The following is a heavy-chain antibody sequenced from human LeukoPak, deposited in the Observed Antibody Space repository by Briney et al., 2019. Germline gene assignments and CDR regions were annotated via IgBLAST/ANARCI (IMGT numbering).Heavy chain of an antibody. V-gene: IGHV4-61*02. D-gene: IGHD6-13*01. CDR2: INTSGNI. J-gene: IGHJ5*02. Sequence: SETLSLTCTVSGGSISSESYYWSWIRQPAGKGLEWIGRINTSGNINYNPSLKSRVTLSVDTSNNQFSLKLTSLTAADTAVYYCARGLSSSWYWFNTWGQGTLVTVSS. CDR3: ARGLSSSWYWFNT. CDR1: GGSISSESYY.